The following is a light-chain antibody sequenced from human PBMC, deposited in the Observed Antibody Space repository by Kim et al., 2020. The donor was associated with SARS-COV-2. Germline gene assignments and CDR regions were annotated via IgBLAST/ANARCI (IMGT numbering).Light chain of an antibody. CDR1: QSISSY. J-gene: IGKJ5*01. CDR3: QQSYSNPLT. CDR2: AAS. Sequence: DIQMTQSPSSLSASVGDRVTITCRASQSISSYLNWYQQKPGKAPKLLIYAASSLQSGVPSRFSGSGSGTDFTLTISSLQPEDFATYSCQQSYSNPLTFGQGTRLEIK. V-gene: IGKV1-39*01.